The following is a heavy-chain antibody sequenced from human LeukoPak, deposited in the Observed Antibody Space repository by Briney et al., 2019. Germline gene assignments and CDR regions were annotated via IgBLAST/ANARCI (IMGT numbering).Heavy chain of an antibody. CDR2: IYYSGST. D-gene: IGHD3-10*01. V-gene: IGHV4-59*01. J-gene: IGHJ4*02. CDR3: ARSGTYYYGSGSQFDY. CDR1: GGSISSYY. Sequence: PSETLSLTCTVSGGSISSYYWSWIRQPPGKGLEWIGYIYYSGSTNYNPSLKSRVPISVDTSKNHFSLKLTSVTAADTAVYYCARSGTYYYGSGSQFDYWGQGTLVTVSS.